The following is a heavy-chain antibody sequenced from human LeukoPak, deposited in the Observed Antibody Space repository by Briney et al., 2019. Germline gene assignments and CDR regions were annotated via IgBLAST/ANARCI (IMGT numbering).Heavy chain of an antibody. Sequence: TGGSLRLSCAASGFTFSSYAMSWVRQAPGKGLEWVANIKQDGSEKYYVDSVKGRFTISRDNAKNSLYLQMNSLRAEDTAVYYCAREIVVVPAAISYSGYYYYGMDVWGQGTTVTVSS. D-gene: IGHD2-2*01. CDR3: AREIVVVPAAISYSGYYYYGMDV. CDR1: GFTFSSYA. CDR2: IKQDGSEK. J-gene: IGHJ6*02. V-gene: IGHV3-7*01.